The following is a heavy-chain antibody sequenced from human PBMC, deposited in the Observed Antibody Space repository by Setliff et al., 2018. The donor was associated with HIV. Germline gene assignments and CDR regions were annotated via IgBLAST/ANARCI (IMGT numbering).Heavy chain of an antibody. CDR1: GGSISSGYYY. D-gene: IGHD2-2*01. Sequence: SETLSLTCTVSGGSISSGYYYWSWIRQHPGKGLEWIGYIYYSGNPLYNPSLRSRVTISLDTSKNQFSLKLSSVTAADTAVYYCARGFDYAQRPPLYYFDYWGQGTLVTVSS. V-gene: IGHV4-31*03. CDR3: ARGFDYAQRPPLYYFDY. CDR2: IYYSGNP. J-gene: IGHJ4*02.